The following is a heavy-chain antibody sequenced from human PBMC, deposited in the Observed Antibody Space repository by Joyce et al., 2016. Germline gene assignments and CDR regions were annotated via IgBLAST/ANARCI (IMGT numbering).Heavy chain of an antibody. V-gene: IGHV4-39*07. Sequence: QLQLQESGPGLVKPSETLSLTCTVSGGSISSGSYYWGWIRQPPGKGLDWIGNIYYSGSTYYNPSLKSRVTISVDTSKNQFSLKLSSVTAADTAMYYCTRDGFLEWLGDDYWGQGTLVTVSS. J-gene: IGHJ4*02. CDR3: TRDGFLEWLGDDY. D-gene: IGHD3-3*01. CDR1: GGSISSGSYY. CDR2: IYYSGST.